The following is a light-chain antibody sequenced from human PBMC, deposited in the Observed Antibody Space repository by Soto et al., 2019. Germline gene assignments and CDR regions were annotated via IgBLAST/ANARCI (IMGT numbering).Light chain of an antibody. CDR3: QQYRSSPPYT. J-gene: IGKJ2*01. V-gene: IGKV3-20*01. CDR1: QSVSSSY. CDR2: GAS. Sequence: EIVLTQSPGTLSLSPGERATLSCRASQSVSSSYLALYQQKPGQAPRLLIYGASSRAAGIPDRFSGSGSGVDFTINISRLEPEDFVVYYCQQYRSSPPYTFGQGTKLEIK.